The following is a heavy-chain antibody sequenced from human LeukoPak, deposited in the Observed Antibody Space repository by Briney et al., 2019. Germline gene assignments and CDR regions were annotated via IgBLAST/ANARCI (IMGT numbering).Heavy chain of an antibody. CDR1: GGSISSYY. CDR2: IYTSGST. Sequence: SETLSLTCTVSGGSISSYYWSWIRQPPGKGLEWIGYIYTSGSTNYNPSLKSRVTISVVTSKNQFSLKLSSVTAADTAVYYCARLHSVYDFWSGYSAFGVSNWFDPWGQGTLVTVSS. CDR3: ARLHSVYDFWSGYSAFGVSNWFDP. D-gene: IGHD3-3*01. V-gene: IGHV4-4*09. J-gene: IGHJ5*02.